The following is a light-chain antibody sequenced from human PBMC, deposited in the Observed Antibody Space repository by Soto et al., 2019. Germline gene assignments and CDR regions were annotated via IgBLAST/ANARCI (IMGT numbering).Light chain of an antibody. J-gene: IGKJ5*01. CDR1: QNVDKF. V-gene: IGKV3-11*01. CDR3: HQRKKWPPIT. Sequence: EIELTQSPATLSLSPGETATLSCRASQNVDKFLAWYQQRPGQPPRLLIFDSSNRATGVPVRFSGSGSGTVFTLTIGSLEPEDSAVYYCHQRKKWPPITFGQGTRLEI. CDR2: DSS.